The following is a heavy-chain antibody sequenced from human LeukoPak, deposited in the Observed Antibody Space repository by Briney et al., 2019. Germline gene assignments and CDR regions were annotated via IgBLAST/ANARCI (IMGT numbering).Heavy chain of an antibody. V-gene: IGHV4-34*01. CDR2: INHSGST. J-gene: IGHJ5*02. CDR3: ARGPIGTMVLGWFDP. D-gene: IGHD3-10*01. Sequence: KPSETLSLTCAVYGGSFSGYYWSWIRQPPGKGLEWIGEINHSGSTNYNPSLKSRVTISVDTSKNQFSLKLSSVTAADTAVYYCARGPIGTMVLGWFDPWGQGTLVTVSS. CDR1: GGSFSGYY.